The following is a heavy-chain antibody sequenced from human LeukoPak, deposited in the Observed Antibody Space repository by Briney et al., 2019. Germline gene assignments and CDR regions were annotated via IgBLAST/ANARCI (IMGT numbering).Heavy chain of an antibody. CDR1: GFSFSSYG. D-gene: IGHD4-17*01. V-gene: IGHV3-30*02. CDR2: IRYDGSNK. J-gene: IGHJ5*02. Sequence: TGGSLRLSCAASGFSFSSYGMRWVRQAPGKGLEWVAFIRYDGSNKYYADSVKGRFTISRDNSKNTLYLQMNSLRAEDTAVYYCAKDSQLHYGDPGWFDPWGQGTLVTVSS. CDR3: AKDSQLHYGDPGWFDP.